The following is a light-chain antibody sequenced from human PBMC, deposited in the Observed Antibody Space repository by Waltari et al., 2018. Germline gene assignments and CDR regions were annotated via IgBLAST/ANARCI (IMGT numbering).Light chain of an antibody. CDR2: WAS. Sequence: IVMTQSPDSLTVSLGERATINCKSSESVLYNSNNKNYLAWYQQKPGQPPELLIYWASTRESGVPDRFSGSGSGTDFTLTISSLQAEDVAVYYCQQYYSTPQTFGQGTKVEIK. V-gene: IGKV4-1*01. CDR1: ESVLYNSNNKNY. J-gene: IGKJ1*01. CDR3: QQYYSTPQT.